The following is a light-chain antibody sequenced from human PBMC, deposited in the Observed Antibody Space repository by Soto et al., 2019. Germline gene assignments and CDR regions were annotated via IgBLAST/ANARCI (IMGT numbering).Light chain of an antibody. CDR1: QGIGTA. Sequence: AIQMTQSPSSLSASVGDRVTISCRASQGIGTALGWYQQKPGKPPKVLIYGDSNLQSVVPPSFSSSGSGTNFTLPISSLQPQEDATDYCLQDINYPGTCGQGTKVDIK. V-gene: IGKV1-6*01. CDR2: GDS. CDR3: LQDINYPGT. J-gene: IGKJ1*01.